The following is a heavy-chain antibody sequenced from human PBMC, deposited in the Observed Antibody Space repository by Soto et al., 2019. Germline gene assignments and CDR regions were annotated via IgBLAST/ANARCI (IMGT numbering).Heavy chain of an antibody. J-gene: IGHJ5*02. V-gene: IGHV1-3*01. Sequence: ASVKVSCKASGYTFTSYAMHWVRQAPGQRLEWMGWINAGNGNTKYSQKFQGRVTITRDTSASTAYMELSSLRSEDTAVYYCARDILSSWSGWFEPWGQGTLVTVSS. CDR1: GYTFTSYA. CDR2: INAGNGNT. CDR3: ARDILSSWSGWFEP.